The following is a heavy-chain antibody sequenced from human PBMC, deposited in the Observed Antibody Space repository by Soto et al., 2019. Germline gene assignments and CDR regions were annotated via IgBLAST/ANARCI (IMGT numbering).Heavy chain of an antibody. CDR3: ARGRHDSSGYYYDY. J-gene: IGHJ4*02. V-gene: IGHV1-8*01. CDR2: MNPNSGNT. Sequence: ASVKVSFKASGYTFTSYDINWVRQATGQGLEWMGWMNPNSGNTGYAQKFQGRVTMTRNTSISTAYMELSSLRSEDTAVYYCARGRHDSSGYYYDYWGQGTLVTVSS. D-gene: IGHD3-22*01. CDR1: GYTFTSYD.